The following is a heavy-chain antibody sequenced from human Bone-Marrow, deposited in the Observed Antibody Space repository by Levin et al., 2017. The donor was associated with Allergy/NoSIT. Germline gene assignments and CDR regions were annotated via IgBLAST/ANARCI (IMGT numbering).Heavy chain of an antibody. J-gene: IGHJ4*02. CDR3: ARSSWVAGVDY. Sequence: PGGSLRLSCAASGFNFDTYGMHWVRQAPGKGLEWLAGLYYDGVNRYYADSVKGRFTISSDTSSNTLYLQMNTVRVEDTALYYCARSSWVAGVDYWGQGTLVAVSS. V-gene: IGHV3-33*01. CDR1: GFNFDTYG. CDR2: LYYDGVNR. D-gene: IGHD3-16*01.